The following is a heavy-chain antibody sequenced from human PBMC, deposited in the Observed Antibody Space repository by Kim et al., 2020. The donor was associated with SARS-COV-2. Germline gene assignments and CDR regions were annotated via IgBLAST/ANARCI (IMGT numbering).Heavy chain of an antibody. D-gene: IGHD3-10*01. J-gene: IGHJ4*02. CDR2: INNSGST. CDR1: GGSFSGYY. V-gene: IGHV4-34*01. Sequence: SETLSLTCAVYGGSFSGYYWSWIRQPPGKGLEWIGEINNSGSTNYNPSLKSRVTISVDTSKNQFSLKLSSVTAADTAVYYCARGNYYGSGSYRKYFDYWGQGTLVTVSS. CDR3: ARGNYYGSGSYRKYFDY.